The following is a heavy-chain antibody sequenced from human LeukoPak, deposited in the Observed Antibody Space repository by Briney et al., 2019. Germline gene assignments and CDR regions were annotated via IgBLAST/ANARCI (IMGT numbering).Heavy chain of an antibody. V-gene: IGHV3-23*01. D-gene: IGHD6-13*01. CDR3: AKAPPSSYPYYYGMDV. CDR2: ISGSGGST. J-gene: IGHJ6*02. CDR1: GFTFSSYA. Sequence: GGSLRLSCAASGFTFSSYAMSWVRQAPGKGLEWVSAISGSGGSTYYADSVKGRFTISRDISKNTLYLQMNSLRAEDTAVYYCAKAPPSSYPYYYGMDVWGQGTTVTVPS.